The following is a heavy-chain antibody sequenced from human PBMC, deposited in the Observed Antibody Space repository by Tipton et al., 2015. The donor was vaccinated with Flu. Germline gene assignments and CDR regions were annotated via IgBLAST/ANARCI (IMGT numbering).Heavy chain of an antibody. CDR3: ATAECTGGSCPGGFDV. J-gene: IGHJ3*01. D-gene: IGHD2-15*01. V-gene: IGHV4-4*08. CDR2: IYNSGIA. Sequence: LRLSCVASGFKLGTYAMNWVRQAPGKGLEWIGYIYNSGIANYNPSLKNRVSMSVDTSKSHFSLRLTSVTAADTAVYFCATAECTGGSCPGGFDVWGQGTIVTVSS. CDR1: GFKLGTYA.